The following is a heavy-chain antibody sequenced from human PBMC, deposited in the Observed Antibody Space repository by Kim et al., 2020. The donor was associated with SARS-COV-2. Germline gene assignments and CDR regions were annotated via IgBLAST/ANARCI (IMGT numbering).Heavy chain of an antibody. V-gene: IGHV3-33*08. CDR2: VSSDGSST. D-gene: IGHD2-21*01. Sequence: GGSLRLSCAASGFTFSTYGMHWVRQAPGKGLEWVAAVSSDGSSTYTAQSVKGRFTISRDNSRNTLYLQINSLRAEDTAVYYCARDFPSWAWNVASCGGLPSLWRQGT. J-gene: IGHJ4*02. CDR1: GFTFSTYG. CDR3: ARDFPSWAWNVASCGGLPSL.